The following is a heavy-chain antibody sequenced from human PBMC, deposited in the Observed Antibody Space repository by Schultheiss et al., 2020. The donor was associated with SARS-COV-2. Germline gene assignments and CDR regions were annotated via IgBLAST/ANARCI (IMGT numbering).Heavy chain of an antibody. V-gene: IGHV3-7*03. CDR2: IKQDGSEK. D-gene: IGHD1-26*01. CDR1: GFTFSSYG. Sequence: GGSLRLSCAASGFTFSSYGMHWVRQAPGKGLEWVANIKQDGSEKYYVDSVKGRFTISRDNSKNTLYLQMNSLRAEDTAVYYCAKPDGGWEVQYFQHWGQGTLVTVSS. J-gene: IGHJ1*01. CDR3: AKPDGGWEVQYFQH.